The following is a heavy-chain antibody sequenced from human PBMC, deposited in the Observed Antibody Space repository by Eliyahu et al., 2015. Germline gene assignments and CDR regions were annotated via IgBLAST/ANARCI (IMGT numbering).Heavy chain of an antibody. CDR2: INPDGSDT. Sequence: EVQLVESGGGLVQXGGSLRLSCVASGFTFSTYXXHWVRHAPGKGLVWVSRINPDGSDTAYADSVKGRFTISRDNAKNTLYFQMNSLRAEDTAVYYCTRDRSGYFSDWGQGTLVSVSS. V-gene: IGHV3-74*01. D-gene: IGHD3-22*01. J-gene: IGHJ4*02. CDR1: GFTFSTYX. CDR3: TRDRSGYFSD.